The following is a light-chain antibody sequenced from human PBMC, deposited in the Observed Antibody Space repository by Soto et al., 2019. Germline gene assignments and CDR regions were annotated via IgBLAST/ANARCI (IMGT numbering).Light chain of an antibody. CDR1: KNDIGLYDF. CDR3: KSYAGSNNYV. J-gene: IGLJ1*01. CDR2: EVV. V-gene: IGLV2-8*01. Sequence: QSSLSHPPSASWSPGHSVAIACTGTKNDIGLYDFVSWCQHHPGKAPRLIIYEVVQWPSGVPDRFSGSKSGNTASLTVSGLQAADEADYFCKSYAGSNNYVFGSGTKVTVL.